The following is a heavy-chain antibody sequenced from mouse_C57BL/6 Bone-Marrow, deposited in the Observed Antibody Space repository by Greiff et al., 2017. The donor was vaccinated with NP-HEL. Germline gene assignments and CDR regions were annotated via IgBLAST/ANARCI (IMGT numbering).Heavy chain of an antibody. V-gene: IGHV14-4*01. CDR3: TTTDLGFAY. Sequence: VQLQQSGAELVRPGASVKLSCTASGFNINDYYMHWVKQRPEQGLEWIGWIDPENGGTKYASKFQGKATITADTSSNTAYLQLSSLTSEDTAVYYCTTTDLGFAYWGQGTVVTVSA. D-gene: IGHD2-10*02. J-gene: IGHJ3*01. CDR2: IDPENGGT. CDR1: GFNINDYY.